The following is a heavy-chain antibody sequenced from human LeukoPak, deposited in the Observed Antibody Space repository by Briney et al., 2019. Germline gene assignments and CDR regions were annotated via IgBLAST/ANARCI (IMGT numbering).Heavy chain of an antibody. Sequence: PGGSLRLSCAASGFSFSTYAMAWVRQAPGKGLEWVSALNGRGINTYYADSVRGRFTISRDNSKNTLYLQMNSLRTEDTAIYYCANQGPGWYGTGPLDHWGQGNLVTVSS. CDR3: ANQGPGWYGTGPLDH. J-gene: IGHJ4*02. D-gene: IGHD3-10*01. CDR1: GFSFSTYA. V-gene: IGHV3-23*01. CDR2: LNGRGINT.